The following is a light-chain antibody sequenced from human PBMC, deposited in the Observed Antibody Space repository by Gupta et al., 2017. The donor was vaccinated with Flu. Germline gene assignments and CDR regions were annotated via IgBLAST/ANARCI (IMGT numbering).Light chain of an antibody. CDR1: QGISSW. CDR2: AAS. CDR3: QEYFGYSRT. J-gene: IGKJ1*01. V-gene: IGKV1D-16*01. Sequence: GDRVTITCRASQGISSWVAWFQQKPGKAPKLLIYAASSLQSGVPSRFSGSGSGTEFTLTITSLQPDDFATYYCQEYFGYSRTFGQGTRVDNK.